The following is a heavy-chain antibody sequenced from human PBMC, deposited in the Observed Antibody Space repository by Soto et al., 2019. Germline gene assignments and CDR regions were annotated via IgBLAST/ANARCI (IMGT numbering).Heavy chain of an antibody. Sequence: VQLVQSGGGVVQPGRSLRLSCAASGFTFSNYAMHWVRQAPGKGLEWVAVISFDASNKYYANSVMGRFTFSRDNSKNTLSLQMNGLRGDDTAVYYCARDSGGEARSYDSCGPHSPQYYFDYWGQGTLVTVSS. J-gene: IGHJ4*02. CDR2: ISFDASNK. V-gene: IGHV3-30-3*01. CDR1: GFTFSNYA. CDR3: ARDSGGEARSYDSCGPHSPQYYFDY. D-gene: IGHD3-22*01.